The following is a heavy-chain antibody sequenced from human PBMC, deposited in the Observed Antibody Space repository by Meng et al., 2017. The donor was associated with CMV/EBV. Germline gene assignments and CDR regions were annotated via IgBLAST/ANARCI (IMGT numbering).Heavy chain of an antibody. V-gene: IGHV3-11*04. CDR1: GFTFSDYY. J-gene: IGHJ6*02. D-gene: IGHD3-16*02. Sequence: GESLKISCAASGFTFSDYYMSWIRQAPGKGLEWVSYISSSGSTIYYADAVKGRFTISRDNAKNSLYLQMNSLRAEDTAVYYCARDRAPGLLVTVYYGMDVWGQGTTVTVSS. CDR2: ISSSGSTI. CDR3: ARDRAPGLLVTVYYGMDV.